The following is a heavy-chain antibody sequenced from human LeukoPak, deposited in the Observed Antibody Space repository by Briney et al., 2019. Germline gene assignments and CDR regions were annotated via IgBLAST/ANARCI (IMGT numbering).Heavy chain of an antibody. J-gene: IGHJ4*02. CDR1: GFTFSTYA. D-gene: IGHD6-13*01. V-gene: IGHV3-23*01. Sequence: AGGSLRLSCAASGFTFSTYAMSWVRQAPGKGLEWVSSIGYSGVTTYYADSVKGRFTISRDNSKNTLYLQMNSLRAEDTAVYYCAKQDSIAAAGTHFDAWGQGTLVTVSS. CDR2: IGYSGVTT. CDR3: AKQDSIAAAGTHFDA.